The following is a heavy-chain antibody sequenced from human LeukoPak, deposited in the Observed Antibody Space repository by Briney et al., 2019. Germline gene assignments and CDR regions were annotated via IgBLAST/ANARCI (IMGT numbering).Heavy chain of an antibody. CDR3: ARLVYYYDSSGYYPPEFDY. CDR1: GGSISIYY. Sequence: SETLSLTCSDSGGSISIYYWTWIRQIPGKGLEWIGYIYYSGSTYYNPSLKSRVTISVDTSKNQFSLKLSSVTAADTAVYYCARLVYYYDSSGYYPPEFDYWGQGTLVTVSS. D-gene: IGHD3-22*01. J-gene: IGHJ4*02. CDR2: IYYSGST. V-gene: IGHV4-59*04.